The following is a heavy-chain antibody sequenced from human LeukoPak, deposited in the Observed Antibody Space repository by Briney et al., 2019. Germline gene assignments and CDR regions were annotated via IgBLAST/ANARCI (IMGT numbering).Heavy chain of an antibody. V-gene: IGHV4-59*01. CDR3: ARGIVGGYNPVFDF. J-gene: IGHJ4*02. CDR1: GGSISTYY. Sequence: SETLSLTCTVSGGSISTYYWSWIRQPPGKGLEWIGYVYYSGYTNYNPSLESRVTISVDTSKNQFSLNLSSVTAADTAVYYCARGIVGGYNPVFDFWGQGTLVTVSS. D-gene: IGHD5-24*01. CDR2: VYYSGYT.